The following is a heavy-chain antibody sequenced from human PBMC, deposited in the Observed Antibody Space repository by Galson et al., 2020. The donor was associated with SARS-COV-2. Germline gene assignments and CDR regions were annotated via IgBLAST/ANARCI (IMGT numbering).Heavy chain of an antibody. V-gene: IGHV4-59*01. CDR1: GGSISSNH. J-gene: IGHJ6*03. Sequence: SETLSLTCTVSGGSISSNHWRWIRQPPGKGLEWIAYIYYSGNTNYNPSLKSRVSISADTSKNQFSLKLRSVTSADTAVYYCARERKIWSGIREGYMDVWGKGTTVTVSS. D-gene: IGHD3-3*01. CDR2: IYYSGNT. CDR3: ARERKIWSGIREGYMDV.